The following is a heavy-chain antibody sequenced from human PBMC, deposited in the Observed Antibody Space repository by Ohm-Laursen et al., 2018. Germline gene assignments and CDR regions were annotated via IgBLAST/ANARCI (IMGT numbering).Heavy chain of an antibody. V-gene: IGHV1-58*01. J-gene: IGHJ4*02. CDR3: AADYNYDFWSGPYFDY. CDR2: IVVGSGNT. CDR1: GFTFTSSA. Sequence: VKVSCKASGFTFTSSAVQWVRQARGQRLEWIGWIVVGSGNTNYAQKFQERVTITRDMSTSTAYMELSSLRSEDTAVYYCAADYNYDFWSGPYFDYWGQGTLVTVSS. D-gene: IGHD3-3*01.